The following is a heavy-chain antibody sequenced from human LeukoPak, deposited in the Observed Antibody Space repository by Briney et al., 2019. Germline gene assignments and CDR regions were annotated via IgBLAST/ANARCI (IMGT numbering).Heavy chain of an antibody. V-gene: IGHV3-53*01. CDR1: GFTVSYNY. J-gene: IGHJ4*02. Sequence: PGGSLRLSCAASGFTVSYNYMSWVRQAPGKGLEWVSVIYSGDHTYYADSVKGRFTISRDTSKNTLYLQMDSLRAEDTAVYYCAREIGGALHFFDYWGQGTLVTVSS. CDR3: AREIGGALHFFDY. CDR2: IYSGDHT. D-gene: IGHD1-26*01.